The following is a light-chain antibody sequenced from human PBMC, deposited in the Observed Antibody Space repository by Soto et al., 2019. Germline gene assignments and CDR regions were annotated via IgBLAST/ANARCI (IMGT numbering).Light chain of an antibody. Sequence: EIVLTQSPGTLSLSPGERATLSCRASQSVSNNYLAWYQQKPGQAPRLLIYGASNRATGIPDRFSGSGSGTDFTLTISRLEPEDFATYYCLQDYSYPRTFGQGTKVEIK. J-gene: IGKJ1*01. CDR1: QSVSNNY. V-gene: IGKV3-20*01. CDR3: LQDYSYPRT. CDR2: GAS.